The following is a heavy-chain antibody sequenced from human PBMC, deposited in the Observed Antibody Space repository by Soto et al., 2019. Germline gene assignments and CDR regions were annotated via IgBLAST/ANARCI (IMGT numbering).Heavy chain of an antibody. J-gene: IGHJ4*01. CDR2: INPSGGGT. D-gene: IGHD3-16*02. V-gene: IGHV1-46*01. CDR3: ARSYYDYVWGSYRSAHFDY. Sequence: ASVKVSCKASGYIFTNYYIYWMRHARGQGLEWMGMINPSGGGTRHAQKFQGRVTMTRDTSTSTVYMELSSLRSEDTAVYYCARSYYDYVWGSYRSAHFDYWG. CDR1: GYIFTNYY.